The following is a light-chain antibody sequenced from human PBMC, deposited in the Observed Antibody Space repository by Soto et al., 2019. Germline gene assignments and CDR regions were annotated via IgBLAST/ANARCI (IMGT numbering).Light chain of an antibody. CDR1: QSLVHSDGNSY. CDR3: MQGTLWPYT. CDR2: KVS. Sequence: DVVLTQSPLSLPVTLGQPASVSCRSTQSLVHSDGNSYLSWFQQRPGQSPRRLIYKVSNRDSGVPDRFSGSGSDTDFTLKISRVEAEDVGVYYCMQGTLWPYTFGQGNQLEI. J-gene: IGKJ2*01. V-gene: IGKV2-30*02.